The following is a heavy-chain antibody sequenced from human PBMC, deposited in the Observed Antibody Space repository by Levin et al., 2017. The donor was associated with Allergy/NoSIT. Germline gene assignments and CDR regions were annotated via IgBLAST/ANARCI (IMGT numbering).Heavy chain of an antibody. V-gene: IGHV3-15*01. CDR3: STYTYGAHMN. Sequence: GESLKISCAASGLTFSNAWMSWVRQAPGKGLEWVGRIKSKTDGGTTDFAAPVKGRFTISRDDSKNMLHLQMNSLKTDDTGVYYCSTYTYGAHMNWGQGTLVTVSS. CDR1: GLTFSNAW. J-gene: IGHJ4*02. D-gene: IGHD3-16*01. CDR2: IKSKTDGGTT.